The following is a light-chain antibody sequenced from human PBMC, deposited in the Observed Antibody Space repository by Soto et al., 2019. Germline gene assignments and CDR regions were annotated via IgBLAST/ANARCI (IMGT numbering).Light chain of an antibody. CDR3: QHYNSYSEE. J-gene: IGKJ1*01. CDR2: KAS. V-gene: IGKV1-5*03. Sequence: DIQMTQSPSTLSGSVGDRVTITCRASQTISSWLAWYQQKPGKAPKLLIYKASTLKSGVPSRFSGSGYGTEFTLTISSLQPDDFATYYCQHYNSYSEEFGQGTKGDIK. CDR1: QTISSW.